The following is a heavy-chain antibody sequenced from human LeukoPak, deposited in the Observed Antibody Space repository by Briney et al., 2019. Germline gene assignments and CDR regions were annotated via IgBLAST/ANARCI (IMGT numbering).Heavy chain of an antibody. CDR3: ARGVVGVPGAIVGSRGDWFDP. CDR1: GGSFSGYY. CDR2: INHSGST. Sequence: SETLSLSCAVYGGSFSGYYWSWIRQPPGKGLEWVGEINHSGSTNYNPSLKSRVTISVKTSKNPFSQKLNSGTPADTAVDYCARGVVGVPGAIVGSRGDWFDPWGQGTLVTLSP. D-gene: IGHD2-2*01. J-gene: IGHJ5*02. V-gene: IGHV4-34*01.